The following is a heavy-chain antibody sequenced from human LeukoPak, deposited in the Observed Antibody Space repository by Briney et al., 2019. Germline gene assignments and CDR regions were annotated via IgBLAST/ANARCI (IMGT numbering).Heavy chain of an antibody. CDR1: GFTFSSYS. V-gene: IGHV3-21*01. CDR2: ISSSSSYI. Sequence: PGGSLRLSCAASGFTFSSYSMNWVRQAPGKGLEWVSSISSSSSYIYYADSVKGRFTISRDNAKNSLYLQMNSLRAEDTAVYYCARDRGEYCSSTSCPSPFDYWGQGTLVTASS. CDR3: ARDRGEYCSSTSCPSPFDY. D-gene: IGHD2-2*01. J-gene: IGHJ4*02.